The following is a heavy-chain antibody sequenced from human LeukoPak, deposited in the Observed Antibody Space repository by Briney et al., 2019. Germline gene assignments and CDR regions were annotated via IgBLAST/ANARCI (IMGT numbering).Heavy chain of an antibody. CDR2: MNPNSGNT. V-gene: IGHV1-8*01. D-gene: IGHD3-3*01. CDR3: ARHALEWLFNFDY. Sequence: ASVKVSCKASGYTFTSYDINWVRQATGQGLGWMGWMNPNSGNTGYAQKFQGRVTMTRNTSISTAYMELSRLRSDDTAVYYCARHALEWLFNFDYWGQGTLVTVSS. J-gene: IGHJ4*02. CDR1: GYTFTSYD.